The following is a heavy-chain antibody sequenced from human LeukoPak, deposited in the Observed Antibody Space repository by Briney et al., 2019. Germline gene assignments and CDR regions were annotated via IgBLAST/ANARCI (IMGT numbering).Heavy chain of an antibody. J-gene: IGHJ5*02. Sequence: GESLKISCKGSGYSFTSYWIGWVRQMPGKGLEWMGIIYPGDSDTRYSPSFQGQVTISAGKSISTAYLQWSSLKASDTAMYYCARLANYGSGSYNWFDPWGQGTLVTVSS. D-gene: IGHD3-10*01. CDR1: GYSFTSYW. CDR3: ARLANYGSGSYNWFDP. V-gene: IGHV5-51*01. CDR2: IYPGDSDT.